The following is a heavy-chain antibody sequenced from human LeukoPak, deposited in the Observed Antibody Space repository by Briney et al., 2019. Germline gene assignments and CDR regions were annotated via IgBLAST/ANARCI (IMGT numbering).Heavy chain of an antibody. CDR1: GYTFTGYY. Sequence: GASVKVSCKASGYTFTGYYMHWVRQAPGQGLEWMGRIIPIHGIANYAQKFQGRVTITADKSTSRAYMELSSLTYEDTAVYYCARGNLYCSSTSCYSGWFDPWGQGTLVTVSS. D-gene: IGHD2-2*01. V-gene: IGHV1-69*02. CDR2: IIPIHGIA. CDR3: ARGNLYCSSTSCYSGWFDP. J-gene: IGHJ5*02.